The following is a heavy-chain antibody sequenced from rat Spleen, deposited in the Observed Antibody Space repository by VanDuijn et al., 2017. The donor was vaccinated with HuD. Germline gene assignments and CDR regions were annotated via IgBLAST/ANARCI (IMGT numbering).Heavy chain of an antibody. Sequence: EVQLVESGGGLVQPGRSLKLSCVASGFTFNNYWMTWIRQAPGKGLEWVASITSAGVTTYYPDSVKGRFTISRDNAKGTLYLEMNSLTSEDTATYYCARRFDFDYWGQGVMVTVSS. CDR1: GFTFNNYW. CDR3: ARRFDFDY. V-gene: IGHV5-31*01. D-gene: IGHD4-3*01. J-gene: IGHJ2*01. CDR2: ITSAGVTT.